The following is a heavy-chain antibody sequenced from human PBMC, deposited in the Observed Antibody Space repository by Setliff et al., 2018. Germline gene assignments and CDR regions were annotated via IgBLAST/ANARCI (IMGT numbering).Heavy chain of an antibody. J-gene: IGHJ4*02. CDR1: GGSISGYY. D-gene: IGHD6-13*01. CDR2: IYTRGST. CDR3: AREPWQQLVVDY. V-gene: IGHV4-4*08. Sequence: SETLSLTCAVYGGSISGYYWSWIRQPVGKGLEWIGHIYTRGSTNYNPSLRTRVSISVDTSKNHFSLRLSSVTAADTAVYYCAREPWQQLVVDYWGQGTLVTVSS.